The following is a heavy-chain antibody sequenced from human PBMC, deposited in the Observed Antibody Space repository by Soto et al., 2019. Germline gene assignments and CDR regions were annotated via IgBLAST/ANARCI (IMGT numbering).Heavy chain of an antibody. CDR2: INPSGGT. D-gene: IGHD1-26*01. J-gene: IGHJ4*02. Sequence: QVQLQQWGAGLLKPSETLSLTCAVYGGSFSTDYWSWIRQPPGKGLEWIGEINPSGGTNYNPSLKSRVTISVATSKNQFSLKLSSVTAADTAVYYCAKDHRSGSYGYWGQGTLVTVSS. CDR1: GGSFSTDY. CDR3: AKDHRSGSYGY. V-gene: IGHV4-34*01.